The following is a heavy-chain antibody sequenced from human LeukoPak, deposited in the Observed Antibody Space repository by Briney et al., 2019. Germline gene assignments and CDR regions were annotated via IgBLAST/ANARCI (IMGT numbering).Heavy chain of an antibody. D-gene: IGHD2-8*02. CDR3: ATYRQVLLPFES. V-gene: IGHV3-11*01. Sequence: GGSLRLSCAASGFTLSDYYMTWIRQAPGKGLEWVSYIGSSATTTYYADSVKGRFTISRDNAKNSLYLQLNSLRAEDTAVYYCATYRQVLLPFESWGQGTLVTVSS. CDR2: IGSSATTT. CDR1: GFTLSDYY. J-gene: IGHJ4*02.